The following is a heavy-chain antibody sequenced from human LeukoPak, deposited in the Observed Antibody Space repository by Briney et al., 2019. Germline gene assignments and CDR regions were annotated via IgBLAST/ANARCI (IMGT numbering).Heavy chain of an antibody. D-gene: IGHD6-19*01. J-gene: IGHJ4*02. CDR3: AKERSSGWYGTTFDY. CDR2: IYYSGST. Sequence: SETLSLTCTVSGGSISSNFWAWIRQPPGKRLEWIGYIYYSGSTNYNHSLKSRVTISIDTSKTQFSLNLTSVTAADTAVYYCAKERSSGWYGTTFDYWGPGSLVTVSS. V-gene: IGHV4-59*01. CDR1: GGSISSNF.